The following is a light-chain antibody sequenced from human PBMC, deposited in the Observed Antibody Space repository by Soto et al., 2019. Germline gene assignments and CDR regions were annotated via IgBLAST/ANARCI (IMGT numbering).Light chain of an antibody. Sequence: DIQRTQSPSTLPASVGDRVTITCRASQSISTWLAWYQQKPGKAPNLLIYKASYLASGVPSRFSGGGSGTEFTLTISSLQPDDFATYYCKQYSSYWTFGQGNTGDNK. V-gene: IGKV1-5*03. J-gene: IGKJ1*01. CDR2: KAS. CDR1: QSISTW. CDR3: KQYSSYWT.